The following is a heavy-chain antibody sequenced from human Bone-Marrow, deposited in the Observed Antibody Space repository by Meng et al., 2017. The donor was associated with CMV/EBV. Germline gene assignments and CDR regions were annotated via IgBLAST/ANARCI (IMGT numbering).Heavy chain of an antibody. Sequence: LSLTCAASGFTVSSNYMSWVRQAPGKGLEWVSVIYSGGSTYYADSVKGRFTISRDNSKNTLYLQMNSLRAEDTAVYYCARGNYRYYFDYWGQGTRVTGSS. CDR2: IYSGGST. J-gene: IGHJ4*02. D-gene: IGHD1-7*01. CDR1: GFTVSSNY. V-gene: IGHV3-53*01. CDR3: ARGNYRYYFDY.